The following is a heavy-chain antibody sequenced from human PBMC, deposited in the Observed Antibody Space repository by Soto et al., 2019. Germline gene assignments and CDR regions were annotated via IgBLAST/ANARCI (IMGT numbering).Heavy chain of an antibody. Sequence: QVQLQESGPGLVKPSETLSLTCTVSGGSISSYYWSWIRQPPGKGLEWIGYIYYSGSTNYNPSLKSRVTTSVNTSKNQFSLKLSSVTAADTAVYYCASRDYGGNTPFDYWGQGTLVTVSS. J-gene: IGHJ4*02. CDR3: ASRDYGGNTPFDY. CDR2: IYYSGST. V-gene: IGHV4-59*08. CDR1: GGSISSYY. D-gene: IGHD4-17*01.